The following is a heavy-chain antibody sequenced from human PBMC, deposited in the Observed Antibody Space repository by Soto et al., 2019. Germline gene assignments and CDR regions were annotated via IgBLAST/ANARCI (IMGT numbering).Heavy chain of an antibody. CDR2: INHSGST. J-gene: IGHJ5*02. CDR3: ARLEQLLLMFPPRASSFDP. Sequence: SETLSLTCAVYGGSFSGYYWSWIRQPPGKGLEWIGEINHSGSTNYNPSLKSRVTISVDTSKNQFSLKLSSVTAADTAVYYCARLEQLLLMFPPRASSFDPPGQ. V-gene: IGHV4-34*01. CDR1: GGSFSGYY. D-gene: IGHD2-2*01.